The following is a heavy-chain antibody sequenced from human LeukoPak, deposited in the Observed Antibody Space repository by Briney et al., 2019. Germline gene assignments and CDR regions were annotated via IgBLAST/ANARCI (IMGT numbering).Heavy chain of an antibody. Sequence: ASVKVSCKASGYTFTSYGISWVRQAPGQGLEWMGWMNPNSGNTGYAQKFQGRVTMTRNTSISTAYMELSSLRSEDTAVYYCARGRPFYYFDYWGQGTLVTVSS. V-gene: IGHV1-8*02. D-gene: IGHD6-6*01. CDR3: ARGRPFYYFDY. CDR1: GYTFTSYG. J-gene: IGHJ4*02. CDR2: MNPNSGNT.